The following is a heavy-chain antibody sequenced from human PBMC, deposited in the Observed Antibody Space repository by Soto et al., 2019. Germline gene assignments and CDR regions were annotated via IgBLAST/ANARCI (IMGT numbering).Heavy chain of an antibody. Sequence: ASVKVSCKASGYTFTSYYMHWVRQAPGQGLEWMGWINAGNGNTKYSQKFQGRVTITRDTSASTAYMELSSLRSEDTAVYYCARDRGNWNYPSVYYYYGMDVWGQGTTVTVSS. CDR1: GYTFTSYY. CDR2: INAGNGNT. J-gene: IGHJ6*02. V-gene: IGHV1-3*01. CDR3: ARDRGNWNYPSVYYYYGMDV. D-gene: IGHD1-7*01.